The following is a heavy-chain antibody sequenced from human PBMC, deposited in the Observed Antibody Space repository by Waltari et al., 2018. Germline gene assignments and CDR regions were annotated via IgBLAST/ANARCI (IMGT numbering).Heavy chain of an antibody. CDR1: GGSISNNNYY. D-gene: IGHD3-3*01. J-gene: IGHJ5*02. CDR3: ARPLRFTAWFDP. Sequence: QLQLHASGPGLVKPSETLFLTCNVSGGSISNNNYYWAWIRQPPGKGLEWIGSIYYSGSTYYNPSLKSRLTISVDTSKNQFSLKLNSVTAADSAVYYCARPLRFTAWFDPWGQGTLVTVSS. V-gene: IGHV4-39*01. CDR2: IYYSGST.